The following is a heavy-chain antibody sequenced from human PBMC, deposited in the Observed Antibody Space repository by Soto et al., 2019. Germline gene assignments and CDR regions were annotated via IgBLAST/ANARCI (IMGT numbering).Heavy chain of an antibody. CDR1: VRSISCYY. V-gene: IGHV4-4*07. D-gene: IGHD6-19*01. CDR3: ARGGYRSGWYGGGYYYYYGMDV. CDR2: IYTSGST. Sequence: DTLSLNCTFSVRSISCYYSTWIRQPGGQDLAWIGGIYTSGSTNYNPSLKSRVTMSVDTSKNNFSLKMRSVTATDTAVDYCARGGYRSGWYGGGYYYYYGMDVWGQGTTVTVSS. J-gene: IGHJ6*02.